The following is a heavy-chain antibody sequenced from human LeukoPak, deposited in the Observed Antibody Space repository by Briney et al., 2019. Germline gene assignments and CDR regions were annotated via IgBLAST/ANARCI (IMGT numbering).Heavy chain of an antibody. CDR3: ARGGTNGSMIY. Sequence: GGSLRLSCAASGFTFSSYSMNWVRQAPGKGLEWVSYISSSSSSIYYADSLKGRFTISRDNAKNSLYLQMNSLRAEDTAVYYCARGGTNGSMIYWGQGTLVTVSS. CDR2: ISSSSSSI. V-gene: IGHV3-48*01. J-gene: IGHJ4*02. CDR1: GFTFSSYS. D-gene: IGHD2-8*01.